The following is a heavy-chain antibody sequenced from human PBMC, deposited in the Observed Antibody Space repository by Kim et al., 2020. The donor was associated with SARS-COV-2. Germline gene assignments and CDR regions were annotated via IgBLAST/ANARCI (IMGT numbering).Heavy chain of an antibody. CDR1: GFTFSSYS. CDR3: ARDSPDSSSWYAWRC. CDR2: ISSSSSYI. J-gene: IGHJ4*02. Sequence: GGSLRLSCAASGFTFSSYSMNWVRQAPGKGLEWVSSISSSSSYIYYADSVKGRFTISRDNAKNSLYLQMNSLRAEDTAVYYCARDSPDSSSWYAWRCWGQGTLVTVSS. V-gene: IGHV3-21*01. D-gene: IGHD6-13*01.